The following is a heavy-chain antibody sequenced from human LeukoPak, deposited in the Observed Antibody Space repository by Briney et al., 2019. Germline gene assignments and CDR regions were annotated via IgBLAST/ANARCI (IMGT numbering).Heavy chain of an antibody. J-gene: IGHJ5*02. CDR1: GYTFTTYG. CDR3: ARDINVNDSSGYYYRWFDP. CDR2: ISAYNGNT. D-gene: IGHD3-22*01. Sequence: GASVKVSCKASGYTFTTYGISWVRQAPGQGLEWMGWISAYNGNTNYAQKLQGRVTTTTDTSTSTAYMELRSLRSDDTAVYYCARDINVNDSSGYYYRWFDPWGQGTLVTVSS. V-gene: IGHV1-18*01.